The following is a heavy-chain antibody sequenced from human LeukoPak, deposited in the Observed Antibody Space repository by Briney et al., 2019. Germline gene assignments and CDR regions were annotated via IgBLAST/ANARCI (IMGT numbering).Heavy chain of an antibody. Sequence: SETLSLTCAVSGGSISSGGYSWSWIPQPPGKGLEFIGYIYYSGSTYYHPSLKSRVTISVDRSKNQFSLKLSSVTAGGTAVYYCARGSRLHFDYWGQGTLVTVSS. CDR2: IYYSGST. CDR3: ARGSRLHFDY. V-gene: IGHV4-30-2*01. J-gene: IGHJ4*02. D-gene: IGHD4-17*01. CDR1: GGSISSGGYS.